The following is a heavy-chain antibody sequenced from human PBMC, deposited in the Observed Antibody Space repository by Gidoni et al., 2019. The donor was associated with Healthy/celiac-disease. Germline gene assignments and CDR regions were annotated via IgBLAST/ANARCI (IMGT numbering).Heavy chain of an antibody. CDR1: GYTFTSYG. CDR3: ARGRRDCSGGSCYSGYYYYYGMDV. CDR2: ISAYNGNT. Sequence: QVQLVQSGAEVKKPGASVKVSCKASGYTFTSYGISWVRQAPGQGLEWMGWISAYNGNTNYAQKLQGRVTMTTDTSTSTAYMELRSLRSDDTAVYYCARGRRDCSGGSCYSGYYYYYGMDVWGQGTTVTVSS. J-gene: IGHJ6*02. D-gene: IGHD2-15*01. V-gene: IGHV1-18*01.